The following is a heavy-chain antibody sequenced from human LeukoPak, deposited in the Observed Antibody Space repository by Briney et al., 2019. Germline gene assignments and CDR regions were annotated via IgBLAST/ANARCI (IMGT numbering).Heavy chain of an antibody. CDR1: GGSVSNYY. CDR2: IYHTET. J-gene: IGHJ4*02. D-gene: IGHD7-27*01. CDR3: ATRKLGNDY. V-gene: IGHV4-59*02. Sequence: SETLSLTCTVSGGSVSNYYWSWIRQSPGKGLEWIGYIYHTETSYNPSLKSRVTISADTSKNHFSLQLYSVTAADTAVYYCATRKLGNDYWGQGTLVTVSS.